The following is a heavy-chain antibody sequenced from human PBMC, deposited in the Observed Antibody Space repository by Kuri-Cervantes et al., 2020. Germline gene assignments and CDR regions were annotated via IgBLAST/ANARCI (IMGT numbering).Heavy chain of an antibody. D-gene: IGHD5-24*01. Sequence: GESLKISCAASGFTFSNAWMSWVRQAPGKGLEWVGRIKSKTDGGTTDYAAPVKGRFTISRDDSKNTLYLQMNSLNSEDTAVYYCSRAPRGLDHFYCGMDVWGQGTTVTVSS. CDR2: IKSKTDGGTT. CDR3: SRAPRGLDHFYCGMDV. J-gene: IGHJ6*02. V-gene: IGHV3-15*01. CDR1: GFTFSNAW.